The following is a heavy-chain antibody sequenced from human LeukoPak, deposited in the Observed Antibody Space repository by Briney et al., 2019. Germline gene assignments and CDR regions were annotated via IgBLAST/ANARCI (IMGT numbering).Heavy chain of an antibody. Sequence: GESLRLSCAASGFTFSSYSMNWVRQAPGKGLEWVSAISGSGGSTYYADSVKGRFTISRDNSKNTLYLQMNSLRAEDTAVYYCAKETDYGDQDYWGQGTLVTVSS. J-gene: IGHJ4*02. V-gene: IGHV3-23*01. CDR1: GFTFSSYS. D-gene: IGHD4-17*01. CDR3: AKETDYGDQDY. CDR2: ISGSGGST.